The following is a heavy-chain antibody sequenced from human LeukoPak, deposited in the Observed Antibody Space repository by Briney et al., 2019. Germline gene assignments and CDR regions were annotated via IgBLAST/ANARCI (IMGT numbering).Heavy chain of an antibody. D-gene: IGHD3-22*01. CDR3: ARDIYYYDSSGYYHDYYYYYGMDV. Sequence: ASVKVSCKASGYTFTSYGISWVRQAPGQGLEWMGWISAYNGNTNYAQKLQGRVTMTTDTSTSTAYMELRSLRSDDTAVYYCARDIYYYDSSGYYHDYYYYYGMDVWGQGTTVTVSS. CDR1: GYTFTSYG. J-gene: IGHJ6*02. V-gene: IGHV1-18*01. CDR2: ISAYNGNT.